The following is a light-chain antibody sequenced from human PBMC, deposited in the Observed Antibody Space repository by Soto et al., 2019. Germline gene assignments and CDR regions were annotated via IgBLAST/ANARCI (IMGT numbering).Light chain of an antibody. Sequence: QSALTQPPSVSGAPGQRVTISCTGSRSNIGSTYDVQWYQQLPGTAPKLLIHGNTNRPSGVPDRFSGSKSVTSASLAITGLQADDEADYYCQSYDDSLSVHYVFGTGTKLTVL. CDR3: QSYDDSLSVHYV. J-gene: IGLJ1*01. CDR1: RSNIGSTYD. V-gene: IGLV1-40*01. CDR2: GNT.